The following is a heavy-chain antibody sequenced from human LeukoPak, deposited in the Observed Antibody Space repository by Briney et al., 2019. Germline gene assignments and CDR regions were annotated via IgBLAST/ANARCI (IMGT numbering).Heavy chain of an antibody. J-gene: IGHJ4*02. CDR1: GFTFSSYA. V-gene: IGHV3-9*01. D-gene: IGHD6-19*01. CDR3: AKVAVAGTVFDY. CDR2: ISWNSGSI. Sequence: GGSLRLSCAASGFTFSSYAMNWVRQAPGKGLEWVSGISWNSGSIGYADSVKGRFTISRDNAKNSLYLQMNSLRAEDTALYYCAKVAVAGTVFDYWGQGTLVTVSS.